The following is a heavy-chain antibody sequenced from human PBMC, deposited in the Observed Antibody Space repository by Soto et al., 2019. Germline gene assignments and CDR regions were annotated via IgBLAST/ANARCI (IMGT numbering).Heavy chain of an antibody. D-gene: IGHD1-26*01. Sequence: GGSLRLSCAASGFTFSNAWMSWVRQAPGKGLEWVGRIKSKTDGGTTDYAAPVKGRFTISRDDSKNTLYLQMNSLKTEDTAVYYCTTDPWAPKPVYSGSYSDYWGQGTLVTVSS. CDR3: TTDPWAPKPVYSGSYSDY. V-gene: IGHV3-15*01. CDR1: GFTFSNAW. CDR2: IKSKTDGGTT. J-gene: IGHJ4*03.